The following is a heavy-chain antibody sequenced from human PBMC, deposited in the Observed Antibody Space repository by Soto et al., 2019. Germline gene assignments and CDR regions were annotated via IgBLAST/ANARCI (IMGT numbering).Heavy chain of an antibody. J-gene: IGHJ4*02. D-gene: IGHD5-18*01. CDR1: GGSISTSNW. CDR3: ARKGVRGYSYGPFDY. CDR2: IYHSGST. Sequence: SESLSRTCAGSGGSISTSNWWSWVRQPPGKGLEWIGEIYHSGSTNYNPSLKSRVTISVDKSKNQFSLKLSSVTAADTAVYYCARKGVRGYSYGPFDYWGQG. V-gene: IGHV4-4*02.